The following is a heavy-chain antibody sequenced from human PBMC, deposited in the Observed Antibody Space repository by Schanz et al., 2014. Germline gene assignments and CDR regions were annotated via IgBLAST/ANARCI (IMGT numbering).Heavy chain of an antibody. V-gene: IGHV3-66*01. CDR1: VFTVNNY. CDR2: IYSDDTT. CDR3: VGSEFGTIYDS. Sequence: EVHLVESGGGLVQPGGSLRLSCEASVFTVNNYMTWVRQAPGKGLEWVSVIYSDDTTYYPDSVRCRFVISRDYSKNTLYLQMHSLRVEDTAVYYCVGSEFGTIYDSWGQGTLVTVSS. D-gene: IGHD1-1*01. J-gene: IGHJ4*02.